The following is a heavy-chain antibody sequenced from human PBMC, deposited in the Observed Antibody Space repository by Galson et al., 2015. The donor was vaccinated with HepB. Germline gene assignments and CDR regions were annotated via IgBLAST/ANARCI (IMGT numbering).Heavy chain of an antibody. Sequence: LRLSCAASGFTFSSYAMSWVRQAPGKGLEWVSSISGSGGSTYYADSVKGRFTISRDNSKISLYLQMNSLRAEDTAVYYCAKAGLAAGASSYYMDVWGKGTTVTVSS. CDR2: ISGSGGST. V-gene: IGHV3-23*01. J-gene: IGHJ6*03. D-gene: IGHD6-13*01. CDR3: AKAGLAAGASSYYMDV. CDR1: GFTFSSYA.